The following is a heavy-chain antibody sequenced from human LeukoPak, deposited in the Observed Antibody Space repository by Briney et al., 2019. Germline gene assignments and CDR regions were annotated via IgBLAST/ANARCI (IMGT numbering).Heavy chain of an antibody. V-gene: IGHV3-30*04. Sequence: PGGSLRLSCAASGFTFSSCAMHWVRQAPGKGLEWVAVISYDGSNKYYADSVKGRFTISRDNSKNTLYLQMNSLRAEDTAVYYCARDRGDGDAPDAFDIWGQGTMVTVSS. CDR1: GFTFSSCA. CDR2: ISYDGSNK. CDR3: ARDRGDGDAPDAFDI. D-gene: IGHD4-17*01. J-gene: IGHJ3*02.